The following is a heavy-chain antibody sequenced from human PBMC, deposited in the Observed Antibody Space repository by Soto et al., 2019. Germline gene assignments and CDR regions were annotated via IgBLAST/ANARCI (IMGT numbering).Heavy chain of an antibody. Sequence: SVKVSCKASGDTFSNYAICWVRQAPGQGLEWIGGITPILGSANYAQKFQGRVTISADGSTNTANLELSSLRSEDTAVYYCARFKVGTTTDYYYGMDVWGKGPTVTVSS. J-gene: IGHJ6*04. CDR3: ARFKVGTTTDYYYGMDV. CDR2: ITPILGSA. V-gene: IGHV1-69*13. CDR1: GDTFSNYA. D-gene: IGHD1-26*01.